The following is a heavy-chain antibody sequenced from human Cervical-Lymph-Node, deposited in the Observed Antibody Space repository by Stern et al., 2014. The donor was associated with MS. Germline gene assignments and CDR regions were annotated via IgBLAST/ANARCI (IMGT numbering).Heavy chain of an antibody. D-gene: IGHD6-19*01. CDR1: GFTFGSHT. CDR3: AKPAVARYFDY. J-gene: IGHJ4*02. Sequence: VQLVESGGGVVQPGRYLRLSCAASGFTFGSHTMHWVRQAPGKGLDWVAVISYDGSNQHYADSVKGRFTISRDNSNNTLYLQMNSLRPEDTAVYYCAKPAVARYFDYWGQGTQVTVSS. V-gene: IGHV3-30-3*02. CDR2: ISYDGSNQ.